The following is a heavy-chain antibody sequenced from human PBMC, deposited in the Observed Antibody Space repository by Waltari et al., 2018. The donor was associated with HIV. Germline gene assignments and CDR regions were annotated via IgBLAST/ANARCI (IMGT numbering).Heavy chain of an antibody. CDR1: GDSISSRTYS. CDR2: VYSGGPP. Sequence: QLQLQESGPGLVKPSETLSLTCTVPGDSISSRTYSWGGIRQPPGKGQEWNGSVYSGGPPYYSPSLKRRVVISVDTSKNHFSLRLSSVTAADTAVYFCASSGSSTLDNWGQGTLVCVSS. J-gene: IGHJ4*02. V-gene: IGHV4-39*02. D-gene: IGHD6-19*01. CDR3: ASSGSSTLDN.